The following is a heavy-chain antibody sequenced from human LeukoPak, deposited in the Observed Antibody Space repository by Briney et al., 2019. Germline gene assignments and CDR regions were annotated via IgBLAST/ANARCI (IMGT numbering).Heavy chain of an antibody. V-gene: IGHV3-48*02. Sequence: GGSLRLSCAASGFTMSHYGVSWVRQAPGKGLEWISGIRSAVETTHYADSVKGRFIISRDNAKNSLYLQMNSLRDEDTAVYYCARDYADSYYYYYGMDVWGQGTTVTVSS. CDR1: GFTMSHYG. CDR2: IRSAVETT. J-gene: IGHJ6*02. D-gene: IGHD3-16*01. CDR3: ARDYADSYYYYYGMDV.